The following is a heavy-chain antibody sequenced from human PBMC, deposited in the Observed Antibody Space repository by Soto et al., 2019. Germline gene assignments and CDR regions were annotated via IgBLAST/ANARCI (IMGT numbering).Heavy chain of an antibody. Sequence: QVQLVQSGAEVKKPGASVKVSCKASGYTFITCGISWVRQGPGQGLEWMGWISTYNGNTNYAQKLQGRVTMTTDTSTSTADMELRGLRSDDTAVYYCVRDLDGSGSYYTDYWGQGTLVTVSS. D-gene: IGHD3-10*01. CDR2: ISTYNGNT. CDR3: VRDLDGSGSYYTDY. V-gene: IGHV1-18*01. J-gene: IGHJ4*02. CDR1: GYTFITCG.